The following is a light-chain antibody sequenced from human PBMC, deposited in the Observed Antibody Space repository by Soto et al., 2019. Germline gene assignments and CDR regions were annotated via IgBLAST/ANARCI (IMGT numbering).Light chain of an antibody. CDR1: SPKIGAGKY. J-gene: IGLJ3*02. V-gene: IGLV1-40*01. CDR2: GDT. Sequence: QSVLTQPPSVSGAPGQRVTISCTGASPKIGAGKYVHWYQQLPGRAPKLLIYGDTNRPSGVPDRFSASKSGTSASLAITGLQAEDEADYHCQSYDRGLSASVFGGGTKLTIL. CDR3: QSYDRGLSASV.